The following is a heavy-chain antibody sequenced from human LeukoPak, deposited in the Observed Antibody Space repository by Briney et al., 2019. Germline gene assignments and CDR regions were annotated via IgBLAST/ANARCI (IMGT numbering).Heavy chain of an antibody. Sequence: GGSLRLSCAASGFTFSSYAMHWVRQAPGKGLEWVAVISYDGSNKYYADSVKGRFTISRDNSKNTLYLQMNSLRAEDTAVYYCARDPPEVDYWGQGTLVTVSS. CDR2: ISYDGSNK. CDR3: ARDPPEVDY. V-gene: IGHV3-30*04. D-gene: IGHD1-14*01. J-gene: IGHJ4*02. CDR1: GFTFSSYA.